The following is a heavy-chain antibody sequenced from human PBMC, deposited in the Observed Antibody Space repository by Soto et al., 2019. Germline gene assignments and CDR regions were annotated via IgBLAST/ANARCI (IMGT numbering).Heavy chain of an antibody. J-gene: IGHJ4*02. V-gene: IGHV3-33*01. Sequence: QVQLVESGGGVIQPGRSLRVSCEASGFTFKNYGIHWVRQAPGKGLEWVAIIWNDGTTQYYADSVKGRSTISRDNSKNTVYLQMNSLRDEDTAIYYCAREGVKAYGPIDSWGQGTLVTVSS. CDR3: AREGVKAYGPIDS. CDR2: IWNDGTTQ. CDR1: GFTFKNYG. D-gene: IGHD3-10*01.